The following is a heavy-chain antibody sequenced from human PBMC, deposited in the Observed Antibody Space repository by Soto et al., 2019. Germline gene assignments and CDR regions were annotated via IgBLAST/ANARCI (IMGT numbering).Heavy chain of an antibody. D-gene: IGHD4-17*01. CDR1: GFTFSNYA. CDR3: AKVPLRPYFFVY. Sequence: EVQLLDSGGGLVQPGGSLRLSCAASGFTFSNYAMRWVRQAPGKGLEWVSAISNGGGSTYYTDSVKGQFTISRDNSKNTLKKQKYRLGAEDSSIFYCAKVPLRPYFFVYWGPGTLITVSA. J-gene: IGHJ4*02. V-gene: IGHV3-23*01. CDR2: ISNGGGST.